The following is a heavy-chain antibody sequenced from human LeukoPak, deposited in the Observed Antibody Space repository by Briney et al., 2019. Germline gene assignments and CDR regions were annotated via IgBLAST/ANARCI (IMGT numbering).Heavy chain of an antibody. CDR1: GFTFSSYS. CDR2: ISSSSSYI. Sequence: GGSLRLSCAASGFTFSSYSMNWVRQAQGKGLEWVSSISSSSSYIYYADSVKGRFTISRDNAKNSLYLQMNSLRAEDTAVYYCARYNYGSGSYSDYWGQGTLVTVSS. J-gene: IGHJ4*02. CDR3: ARYNYGSGSYSDY. V-gene: IGHV3-21*01. D-gene: IGHD3-10*01.